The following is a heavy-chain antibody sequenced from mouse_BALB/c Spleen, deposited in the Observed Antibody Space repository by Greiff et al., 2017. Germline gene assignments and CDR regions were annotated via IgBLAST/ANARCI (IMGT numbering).Heavy chain of an antibody. CDR2: IDPYNGGT. Sequence: EVQLVESGPELGKPGASVKISCKASGYSFTGYNMYWVKQSHRKSLEWIGYIDPYNGGTSYNQKSKGKATLTVDKSSSTAYMHLNSLTSEDSAIYYCARDYGSSFLDYWGQGTTLTVSS. D-gene: IGHD1-1*01. CDR3: ARDYGSSFLDY. CDR1: GYSFTGYN. J-gene: IGHJ2*01. V-gene: IGHV1S135*01.